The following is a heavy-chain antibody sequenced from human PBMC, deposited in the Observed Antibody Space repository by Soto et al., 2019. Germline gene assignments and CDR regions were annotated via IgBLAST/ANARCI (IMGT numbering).Heavy chain of an antibody. D-gene: IGHD2-2*01. V-gene: IGHV1-18*01. CDR1: GYTSTSYG. CDR3: ARDGEDIVVVPAAMGY. CDR2: ISAYNGNT. Sequence: ASVKVSCKASGYTSTSYGISWVRQAPGQGLEWMGWISAYNGNTNYAQKLQGRVTMTTDTSTSTAYMELRSLRSDDTAVYYCARDGEDIVVVPAAMGYWGQGTLVTVSS. J-gene: IGHJ4*02.